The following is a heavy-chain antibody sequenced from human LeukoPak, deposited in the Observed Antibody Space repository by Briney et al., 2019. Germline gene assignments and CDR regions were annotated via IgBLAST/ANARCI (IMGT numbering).Heavy chain of an antibody. CDR2: IWYDGSNK. Sequence: GGSLRLSCAASGFTFSSYGMHWVRQAPGKGLEWVAVIWYDGSNKYYADSVKGRFTISRDNSKNTLYLQMNSLRAEDTAVYYCAREGGTYYDILTGYYYLDYWGQGTLVTVSS. V-gene: IGHV3-30*19. CDR3: AREGGTYYDILTGYYYLDY. D-gene: IGHD3-9*01. CDR1: GFTFSSYG. J-gene: IGHJ4*02.